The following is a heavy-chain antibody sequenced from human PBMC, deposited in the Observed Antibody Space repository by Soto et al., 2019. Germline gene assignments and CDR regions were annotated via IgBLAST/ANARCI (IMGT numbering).Heavy chain of an antibody. D-gene: IGHD2-15*01. CDR3: AKDPRAWSCFAS. J-gene: IGHJ4*02. V-gene: IGHV3-23*01. Sequence: GRSLRLSCAASGFSFISFPMSWVRQAPWKGLEWVSTISGSGGSTFYADSVKGRFTISRDNSKNTLSVQMNSLRAEDTAVYYCAKDPRAWSCFASWGQGT. CDR2: ISGSGGST. CDR1: GFSFISFP.